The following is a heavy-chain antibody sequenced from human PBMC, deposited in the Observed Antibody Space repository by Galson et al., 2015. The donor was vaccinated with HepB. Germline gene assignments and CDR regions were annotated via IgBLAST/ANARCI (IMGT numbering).Heavy chain of an antibody. CDR1: GFIFDNYD. CDR2: INPNTGDT. J-gene: IGHJ4*02. D-gene: IGHD2-8*01. Sequence: SVKVSCKASGFIFDNYDIVWVRQATGQGLEWMGWINPNTGDTALAQGFRGRVDLSTDSSVKTVYMELNSLTSYDTGLYFCVRNMVYAYGLKWGQGTMVIVSS. V-gene: IGHV1-8*02. CDR3: VRNMVYAYGLK.